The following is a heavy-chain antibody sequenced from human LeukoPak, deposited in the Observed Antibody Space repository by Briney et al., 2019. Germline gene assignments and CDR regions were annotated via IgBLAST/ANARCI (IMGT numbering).Heavy chain of an antibody. CDR3: AKEVYYYDSTHAFDI. D-gene: IGHD3-22*01. V-gene: IGHV3-30*18. J-gene: IGHJ3*02. Sequence: PGGSLRLSCAASGFTFSSYGMHWVRQAPGKGLEWVAVISYDGSNKYYADSVKGRFTISRDNSKNTLYLQMNSLRAEDTAVYYCAKEVYYYDSTHAFDIWGQGTMVTVSS. CDR1: GFTFSSYG. CDR2: ISYDGSNK.